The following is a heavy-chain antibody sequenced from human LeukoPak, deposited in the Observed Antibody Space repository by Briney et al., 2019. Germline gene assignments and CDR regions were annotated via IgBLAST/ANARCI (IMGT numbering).Heavy chain of an antibody. Sequence: GGSLRLSCAASGFTVSSNYMSWVRQAPGKGLEWVSIIYRVGSTFYADSVEGRFTISRDNSKNTLYLQMNSLRVEDTAIYYCARDGGNNSWYGMDVWGQGTTVTVSS. D-gene: IGHD4-23*01. CDR2: IYRVGST. V-gene: IGHV3-66*01. J-gene: IGHJ6*02. CDR1: GFTVSSNY. CDR3: ARDGGNNSWYGMDV.